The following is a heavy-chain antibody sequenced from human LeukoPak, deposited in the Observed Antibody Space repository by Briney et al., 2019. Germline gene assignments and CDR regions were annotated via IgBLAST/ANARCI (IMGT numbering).Heavy chain of an antibody. CDR1: GESFSSYY. V-gene: IGHV4-34*01. CDR3: ARSPQYYDYWSGYYKDYYYGMDV. CDR2: INHSGNT. D-gene: IGHD3-3*01. J-gene: IGHJ6*02. Sequence: SETLSLTCAVYGESFSSYYWSWIRQPPGKGLEWIGEINHSGNTNYNPSLKSRVTISVDTSKNQFSLKLSSVPAADTAVYYCARSPQYYDYWSGYYKDYYYGMDVWGQGTTVTVSS.